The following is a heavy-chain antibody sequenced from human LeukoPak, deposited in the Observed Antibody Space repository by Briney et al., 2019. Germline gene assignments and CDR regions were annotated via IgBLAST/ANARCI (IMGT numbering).Heavy chain of an antibody. V-gene: IGHV4-59*08. J-gene: IGHJ4*02. CDR1: GGSISSHY. D-gene: IGHD3-10*01. CDR3: ARSTYYYGSGRQRVFDY. Sequence: SETLSLTCTVSGGSISSHYWSWIRQPPGKGLEWIGYIYYSGSTNYNPSLKSRVTISVDTSKNQFSLKLSSVTAADTAVYYCARSTYYYGSGRQRVFDYWGQGTLVTVSS. CDR2: IYYSGST.